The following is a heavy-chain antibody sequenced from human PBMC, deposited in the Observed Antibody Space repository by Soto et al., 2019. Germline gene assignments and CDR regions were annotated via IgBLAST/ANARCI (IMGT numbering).Heavy chain of an antibody. V-gene: IGHV1-18*01. D-gene: IGHD3-16*01. CDR3: VMVDNYVTPTPQDV. Sequence: QVQLVQSGDEVKKPGASVKVSCKASGYLFVNYVIAWVRQAPGQGLEWMGWISPYTGNTHSATKVQGRLTMTTDTSTSTAYMHLGSLTSDDTAVYYCVMVDNYVTPTPQDVWGQGTTVTVSS. J-gene: IGHJ6*02. CDR1: GYLFVNYV. CDR2: ISPYTGNT.